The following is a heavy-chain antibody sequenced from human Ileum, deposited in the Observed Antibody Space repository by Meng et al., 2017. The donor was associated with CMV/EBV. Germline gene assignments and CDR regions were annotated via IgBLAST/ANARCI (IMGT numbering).Heavy chain of an antibody. CDR3: AKDRGSLAKYYYYGMDV. Sequence: GESLKISCAASGFTVSSNYMSWVRQAPGKGLEWVSVIYSGGSTYYADSVKGRFTISRDNSKNTLYLQMNSLRAEDTAVYYCAKDRGSLAKYYYYGMDVWGQGTTVTVSS. J-gene: IGHJ6*02. CDR1: GFTVSSNY. V-gene: IGHV3-66*02. D-gene: IGHD1-26*01. CDR2: IYSGGST.